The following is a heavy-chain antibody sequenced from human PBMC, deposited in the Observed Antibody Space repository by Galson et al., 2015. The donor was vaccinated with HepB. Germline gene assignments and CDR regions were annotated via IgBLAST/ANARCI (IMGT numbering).Heavy chain of an antibody. D-gene: IGHD3-9*01. CDR2: ISYDGSNK. CDR1: GFTFSSYG. Sequence: SLRLSCAASGFTFSSYGMHWVRQAPGKGLEWVAVISYDGSNKYYADSVKGRFTISRDNSKNTLYLQMNSLRAEDTAVYYCARDGQSPTYYDILTGSRAYYYGMDVWGQGTTVTVSS. J-gene: IGHJ6*02. CDR3: ARDGQSPTYYDILTGSRAYYYGMDV. V-gene: IGHV3-30*03.